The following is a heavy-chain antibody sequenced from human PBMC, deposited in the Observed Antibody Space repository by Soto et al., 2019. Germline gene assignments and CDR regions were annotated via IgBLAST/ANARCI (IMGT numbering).Heavy chain of an antibody. J-gene: IGHJ3*01. CDR2: IIPMFDTA. D-gene: IGHD6-19*01. CDR1: GGTFGRNA. V-gene: IGHV1-69*01. Sequence: QVVLVQSGAEVKNPGSSVKVSCKASGGTFGRNAINWVRQAPGQGFEWMGGIIPMFDTANHAQKFRDRIMITADESTNTAYLELKDLRSEDTAIYYCARPQGSGWRCNALDFWGQGTMVTVSS. CDR3: ARPQGSGWRCNALDF.